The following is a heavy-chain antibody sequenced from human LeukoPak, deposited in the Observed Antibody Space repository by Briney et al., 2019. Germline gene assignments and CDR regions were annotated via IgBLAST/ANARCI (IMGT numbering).Heavy chain of an antibody. V-gene: IGHV1-18*01. J-gene: IGHJ6*03. Sequence: GASVKVSCKASGYTFTSYGISWVRQAPGQGLEWMGWISAYNGNTNYAQKLQGRVTMTTDTSTSTAYMELRSLRSDDTAVYYCARRGGGGGWSGYYTAYIHDNYYYYYMDVWGKGTTVTVSS. CDR3: ARRGGGGGWSGYYTAYIHDNYYYYYMDV. CDR1: GYTFTSYG. CDR2: ISAYNGNT. D-gene: IGHD3-3*01.